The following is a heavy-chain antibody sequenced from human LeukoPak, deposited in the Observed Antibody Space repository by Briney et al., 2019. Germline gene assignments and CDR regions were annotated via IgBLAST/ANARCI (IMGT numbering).Heavy chain of an antibody. D-gene: IGHD4-11*01. CDR2: IYYSGST. CDR3: ARHYSNYLFGSDWFDP. J-gene: IGHJ6*04. V-gene: IGHV4-39*01. CDR1: GGSISSSSYY. Sequence: SETLSLTCTVSGGSISSSSYYWGWIRQPPGKGLEWIGSIYYSGSTYYNPSLKSRVTISVDTSKNQFSLKLSSVTAADTAVYYCARHYSNYLFGSDWFDPWGKGTTVTVSS.